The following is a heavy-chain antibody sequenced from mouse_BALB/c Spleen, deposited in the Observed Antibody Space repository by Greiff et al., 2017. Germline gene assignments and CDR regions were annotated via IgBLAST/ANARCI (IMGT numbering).Heavy chain of an antibody. CDR3: ARDIPSYDRYDGAMDY. V-gene: IGHV2-9*02. Sequence: VQLQESGPGLVAPSQSLSITCTVSGFSLTSYGVHWVRQPPGKGLVWLGVIWAGGSTNYNSALMSRLSISKDNSKSQVFLKMNSLQTDDTAMYYCARDIPSYDRYDGAMDYWGQGTSVTVSS. D-gene: IGHD2-14*01. CDR1: GFSLTSYG. J-gene: IGHJ4*01. CDR2: IWAGGST.